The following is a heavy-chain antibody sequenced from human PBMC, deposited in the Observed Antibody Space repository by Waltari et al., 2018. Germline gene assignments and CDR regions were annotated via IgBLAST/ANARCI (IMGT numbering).Heavy chain of an antibody. Sequence: QVQLVQSGAEVKKPGASVKVSCKVSGYTLTELSMHWVRQAPGKGLEWMGGVGHEDGETIYEQKFQGRVTMTEDTSTDTAYMELSSLRSEDTAVYYCATDLLHSSYYYYGMDVWGQGTTVTVSS. CDR1: GYTLTELS. J-gene: IGHJ6*02. V-gene: IGHV1-24*01. CDR3: ATDLLHSSYYYYGMDV. CDR2: VGHEDGET. D-gene: IGHD4-4*01.